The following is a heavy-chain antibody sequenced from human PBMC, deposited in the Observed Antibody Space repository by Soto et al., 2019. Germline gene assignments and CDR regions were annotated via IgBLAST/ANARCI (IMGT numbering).Heavy chain of an antibody. V-gene: IGHV3-23*01. CDR1: GFTFSSYA. CDR2: ISGSGGST. Sequence: PGGSLRLSCAASGFTFSSYAMSWVRQAPGKGLEWVSAISGSGGSTYYADSVKGRFTISRDNSKNTLYLQMNSLRAEDTAVYYCAKESSPCHSNNYDFWSGGYYFDYWGKGTLVTVSS. CDR3: AKESSPCHSNNYDFWSGGYYFDY. J-gene: IGHJ4*02. D-gene: IGHD3-3*01.